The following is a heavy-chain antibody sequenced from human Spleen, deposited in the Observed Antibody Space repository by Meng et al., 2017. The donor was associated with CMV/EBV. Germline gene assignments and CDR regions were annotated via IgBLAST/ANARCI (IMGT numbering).Heavy chain of an antibody. CDR3: ARGPDALRSLEWSYYGLDV. J-gene: IGHJ6*02. V-gene: IGHV4-30-4*08. CDR1: SGDYY. Sequence: SGDYYWSWIRQPPGKGLEWIGYIYYSGSTHYNPSLKSRVSISVDTSKNQFSLKLTSVTAADTAVYYCARGPDALRSLEWSYYGLDVWGQGTTVTVSS. D-gene: IGHD3-3*01. CDR2: IYYSGST.